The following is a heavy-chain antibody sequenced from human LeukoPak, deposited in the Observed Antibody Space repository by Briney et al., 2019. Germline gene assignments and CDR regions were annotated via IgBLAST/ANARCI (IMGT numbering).Heavy chain of an antibody. CDR2: ISSSSGYT. V-gene: IGHV3-11*05. CDR3: ARGGRSGWYHD. J-gene: IGHJ4*02. Sequence: KPGGSLRLSCAASGFTFSDYYMSWIRQAPGKGLEWVSYISSSSGYTKYAESVKGRFTISRDNAKNSLYLQMNSLRAEDTAVYYCARGGRSGWYHDWGQGTLVTVSS. CDR1: GFTFSDYY. D-gene: IGHD6-19*01.